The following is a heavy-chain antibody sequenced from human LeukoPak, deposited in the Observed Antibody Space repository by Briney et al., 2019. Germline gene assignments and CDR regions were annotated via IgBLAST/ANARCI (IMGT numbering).Heavy chain of an antibody. CDR3: ARAPDYYDSSRDVDY. J-gene: IGHJ4*02. CDR1: GGTFSTYA. D-gene: IGHD3-22*01. CDR2: ISAYNGNT. V-gene: IGHV1-18*01. Sequence: ASVKVSCKASGGTFSTYAISWVRQAPGQGLEWMGWISAYNGNTNYAQKLQGRVTMTTDTSTSTAYMELRSLRSDDTAVYYCARAPDYYDSSRDVDYWGQGTLVTVSS.